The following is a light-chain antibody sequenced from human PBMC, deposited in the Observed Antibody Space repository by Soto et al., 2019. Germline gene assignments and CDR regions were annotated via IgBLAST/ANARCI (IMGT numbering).Light chain of an antibody. J-gene: IGLJ3*02. CDR2: SDN. V-gene: IGLV1-44*01. Sequence: QSVLTQPPSASGTPGQRVTISCSGSSSNLGSNSVNWYQQVPGTAPKLLISSDNQRPSGVPDRFSGSQSGTSASLAISGLQSEDEADYHCGAWDVSLNGWVFGGGTKLTVL. CDR3: GAWDVSLNGWV. CDR1: SSNLGSNS.